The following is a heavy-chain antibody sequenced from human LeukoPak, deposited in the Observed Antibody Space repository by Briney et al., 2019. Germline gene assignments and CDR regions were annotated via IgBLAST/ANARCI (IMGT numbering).Heavy chain of an antibody. D-gene: IGHD2-2*01. Sequence: SETLSLTCAVYVGSFSGYYWSWIRQPPGKGPEWIGEINHSGSTNYNPSLKSRVTISVDTSKNQFSLKLSSVTAADTAVYYCARGTPPDIVVVPAATQGVYYFDYWGQGTLVTVSS. CDR3: ARGTPPDIVVVPAATQGVYYFDY. CDR2: INHSGST. V-gene: IGHV4-34*01. J-gene: IGHJ4*02. CDR1: VGSFSGYY.